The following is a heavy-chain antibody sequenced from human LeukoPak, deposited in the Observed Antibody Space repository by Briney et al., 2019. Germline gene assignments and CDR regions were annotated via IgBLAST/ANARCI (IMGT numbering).Heavy chain of an antibody. D-gene: IGHD1-1*01. J-gene: IGHJ4*02. CDR1: GYTFSSYY. CDR3: ERNVGSGFDY. CDR2: INPSGGST. Sequence: GASVKVSFKASGYTFSSYYIHWVRQAPGQGLEWMGFINPSGGSTSYAQKFQGRVTMTRDTSTSTVYVELSSLRSEDTAMYYCERNVGSGFDYWGQGTLVTVSS. V-gene: IGHV1-46*01.